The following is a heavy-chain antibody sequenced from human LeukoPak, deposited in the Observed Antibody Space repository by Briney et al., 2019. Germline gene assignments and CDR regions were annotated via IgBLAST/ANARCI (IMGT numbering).Heavy chain of an antibody. CDR1: GFALSTYG. V-gene: IGHV3-30*18. D-gene: IGHD4-11*01. CDR2: IAHDGKTT. Sequence: GGSLRLSCAASGFALSTYGTHWVRQAPGKGLEWVAVIAHDGKTTYYADSVKGRFTISRDNSKNTLYLQMNSLRAEDTAVYYCAKLGYYSTQLPYWYFDLWGRGTLVTVSS. J-gene: IGHJ2*01. CDR3: AKLGYYSTQLPYWYFDL.